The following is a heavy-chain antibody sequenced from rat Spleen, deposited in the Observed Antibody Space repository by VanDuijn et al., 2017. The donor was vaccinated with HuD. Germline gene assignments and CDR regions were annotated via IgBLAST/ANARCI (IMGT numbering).Heavy chain of an antibody. Sequence: EVQLVESGGGLVQPGTSLKLSCEASGFTFKDYWMTWIRQAPGKGLEWIASISSGGLNTYYRDSVKGRFTLSRDNAKSTLYLQMDSLTSEDTATYFCARQGQLYGEKWFAYWGQGTLVTVSS. V-gene: IGHV5-31*01. CDR1: GFTFKDYW. D-gene: IGHD1-2*01. J-gene: IGHJ3*01. CDR3: ARQGQLYGEKWFAY. CDR2: ISSGGLNT.